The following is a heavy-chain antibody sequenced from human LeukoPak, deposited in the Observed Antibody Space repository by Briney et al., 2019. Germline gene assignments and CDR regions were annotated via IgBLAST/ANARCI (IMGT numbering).Heavy chain of an antibody. V-gene: IGHV3-30*18. J-gene: IGHJ4*02. CDR3: AKGPLFGMITFGGVIDY. Sequence: PGGSLRLSCAASGFTFSSYGMHWVRQAPGKGLEWVAVISYDGSNKYYADSVKGRFTIFRDNSKNTLYLQMNSLRAEDTAVYYCAKGPLFGMITFGGVIDYWGQGTLVTVSS. D-gene: IGHD3-16*02. CDR1: GFTFSSYG. CDR2: ISYDGSNK.